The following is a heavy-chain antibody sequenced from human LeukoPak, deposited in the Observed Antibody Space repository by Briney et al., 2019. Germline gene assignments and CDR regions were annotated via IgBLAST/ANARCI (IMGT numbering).Heavy chain of an antibody. Sequence: ASVKVSCKASGYTFTGYYMHWVRQAPGQGLEWMGWINPNSGGTNYAQKFQGRVTMTRGTSISTAYMELSRLRSDDTAVYYCARPFMYCGGDCYNAFDIWGQGTMVTVSS. V-gene: IGHV1-2*02. J-gene: IGHJ3*02. CDR1: GYTFTGYY. D-gene: IGHD2-21*02. CDR2: INPNSGGT. CDR3: ARPFMYCGGDCYNAFDI.